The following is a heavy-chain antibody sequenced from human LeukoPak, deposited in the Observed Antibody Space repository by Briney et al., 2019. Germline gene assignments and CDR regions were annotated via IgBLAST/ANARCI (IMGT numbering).Heavy chain of an antibody. J-gene: IGHJ6*02. CDR2: VDPEDGET. CDR1: GYTFTDYY. D-gene: IGHD4-17*01. Sequence: GASVKVSCKASGYTFTDYYMHWVQQAPGKGLEWMGRVDPEDGETIYAEKFQGRVTIAADTSTDTAYMELSSLRSEDTAVYYCARDRVEDYGDYGYYYYGMDVWGQGTTVTVSS. CDR3: ARDRVEDYGDYGYYYYGMDV. V-gene: IGHV1-69-2*01.